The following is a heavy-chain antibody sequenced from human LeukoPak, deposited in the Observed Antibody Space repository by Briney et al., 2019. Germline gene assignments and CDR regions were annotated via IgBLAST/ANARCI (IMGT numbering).Heavy chain of an antibody. D-gene: IGHD6-13*01. V-gene: IGHV3-33*01. CDR2: IWYDGSNK. CDR1: GFTFSSYG. J-gene: IGHJ4*02. Sequence: GGSLRLSCAASGFTFSSYGMHWVRQAPGKGLEWVAVIWYDGSNKYYADSVKGRFTISRDNSKNTLYLQMNSLRAEDTAVYYCARTSSSWYFDYWGQGTLVTVSS. CDR3: ARTSSSWYFDY.